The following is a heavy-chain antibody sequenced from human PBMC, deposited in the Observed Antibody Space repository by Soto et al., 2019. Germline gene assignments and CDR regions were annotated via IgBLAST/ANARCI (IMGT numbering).Heavy chain of an antibody. D-gene: IGHD4-17*01. Sequence: EVQLLESGGGVVQPGGSLRLSCAASGFTFRSYAVSWVRQAPGKGLEWVSVISGSGGATYYADSVKGRFTISRDNSKNTVFLQMNRLRAEDTAVYYCAKLIDRTYGDYWGQGTLVTVSA. V-gene: IGHV3-23*01. CDR1: GFTFRSYA. CDR2: ISGSGGAT. CDR3: AKLIDRTYGDY. J-gene: IGHJ4*02.